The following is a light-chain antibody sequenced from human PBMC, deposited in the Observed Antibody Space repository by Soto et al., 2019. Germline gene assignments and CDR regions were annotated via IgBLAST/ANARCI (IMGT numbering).Light chain of an antibody. CDR3: QQYDNSPLT. CDR1: QSVSSSY. J-gene: IGKJ4*01. V-gene: IGKV3-20*01. CDR2: GAS. Sequence: EIVLTQSPGTLSLSPGERATLSCRASQSVSSSYLAWYQLKPGQAPRLLIYGASNRATGIPDRFSGGGSGTDFTLTISRLEPEDFAVYYCQQYDNSPLTFGGGTKVDI.